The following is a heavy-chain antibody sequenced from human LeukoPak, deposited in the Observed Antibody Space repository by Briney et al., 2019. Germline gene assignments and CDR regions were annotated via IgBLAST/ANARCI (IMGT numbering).Heavy chain of an antibody. CDR1: GFTFSSYG. CDR2: ISYDGSNK. CDR3: AKQKDFGSGSSALDV. V-gene: IGHV3-30*18. D-gene: IGHD3-10*01. Sequence: GGSLRLSCAASGFTFSSYGMHWVRQAPGKGLEWVAVISYDGSNKYYADSVKGRFTISRDNSKNTLYLQMNSLRAEDTAVYYCAKQKDFGSGSSALDVWGQGTTVTVSS. J-gene: IGHJ6*02.